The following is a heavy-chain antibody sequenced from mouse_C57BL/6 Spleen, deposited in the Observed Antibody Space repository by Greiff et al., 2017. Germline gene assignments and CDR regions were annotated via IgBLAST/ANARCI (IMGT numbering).Heavy chain of an antibody. D-gene: IGHD1-1*01. CDR3: ARGPVSYGSSYFDY. CDR1: GYAFSSSW. V-gene: IGHV1-82*01. Sequence: VHLVESGPELVKPGASVKISCKASGYAFSSSWMNWVKQRPGKGLEWIGRIYPGDGDTNYNGKFKGKATLTADKSSSTAYMQLSSLTSEDSAVYFCARGPVSYGSSYFDYWGQGTTLTVSS. J-gene: IGHJ2*01. CDR2: IYPGDGDT.